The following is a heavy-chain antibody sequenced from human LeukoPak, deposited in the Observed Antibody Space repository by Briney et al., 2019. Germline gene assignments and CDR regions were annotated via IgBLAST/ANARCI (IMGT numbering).Heavy chain of an antibody. CDR1: GFTFSSYG. Sequence: GGSLRLSCAAPGFTFSSYGMHWVRQAPGKGLEWVAFIRYDGSNKYYADSVKGRFTISRDNSKNTLYLQMNSLRAEDTAVYYCAKGGSDIVVVPAEAFDYWGQGTLVTVSS. D-gene: IGHD2-2*01. J-gene: IGHJ4*02. CDR3: AKGGSDIVVVPAEAFDY. V-gene: IGHV3-30*02. CDR2: IRYDGSNK.